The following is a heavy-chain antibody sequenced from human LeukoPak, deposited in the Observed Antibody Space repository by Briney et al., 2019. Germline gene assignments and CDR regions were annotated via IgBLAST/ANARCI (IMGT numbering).Heavy chain of an antibody. CDR2: INPNSGGT. D-gene: IGHD3-22*01. Sequence: SVKVSCKASGYTFTGYYMHWVRQAPGQGLEWMGWINPNSGGTNYAQKFQGRVTMTRDTSISTAYMELSRLRSDDTAVYYCARDQRAYYDSSGFEFDYWGQGTLVTVSS. CDR3: ARDQRAYYDSSGFEFDY. J-gene: IGHJ4*02. V-gene: IGHV1-2*02. CDR1: GYTFTGYY.